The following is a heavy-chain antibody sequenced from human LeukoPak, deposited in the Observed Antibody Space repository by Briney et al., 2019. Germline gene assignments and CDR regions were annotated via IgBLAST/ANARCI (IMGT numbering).Heavy chain of an antibody. J-gene: IGHJ4*02. D-gene: IGHD3-16*01. CDR3: ARGDY. V-gene: IGHV3-23*01. Sequence: HPGGSLRLSCVASGFTFSKNALSWVRQTPGKGLECVSAISGDGRSPYYADSVKGRFTISRDDSKNTVYLQMNSLRVEDSAVYYCARGDYWGQGTLVTVSS. CDR1: GFTFSKNA. CDR2: ISGDGRSP.